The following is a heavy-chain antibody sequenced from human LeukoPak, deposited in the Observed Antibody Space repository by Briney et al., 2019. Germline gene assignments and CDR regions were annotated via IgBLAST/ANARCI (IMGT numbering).Heavy chain of an antibody. CDR1: GFTFSSYA. J-gene: IGHJ6*02. CDR3: ARGLVDYYDSSGFYGMDV. Sequence: GGSLRLSCAASGFTFSSYAMHWVRQAPGKGLEYVSAISSNGGSTYYANSVKGRFTISRDNSKNTLYLQMGSLRAEDMAVYYCARGLVDYYDSSGFYGMDVWGQGTLVTVSS. CDR2: ISSNGGST. V-gene: IGHV3-64*01. D-gene: IGHD3-22*01.